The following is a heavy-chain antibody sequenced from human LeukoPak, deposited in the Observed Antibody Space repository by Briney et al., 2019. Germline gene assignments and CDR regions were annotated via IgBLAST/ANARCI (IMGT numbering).Heavy chain of an antibody. V-gene: IGHV3-48*04. CDR1: GFTFSSYS. D-gene: IGHD2-8*01. CDR2: ISSSSSTI. CDR3: ARAGYCTNGVCSYFYYYYMDV. J-gene: IGHJ6*03. Sequence: GGSLRLSCAASGFTFSSYSMNWVRQAPGKGLEWVSYISSSSSTIYYADSVKGRFTISRDNAKNSLYLQMNSLRAEDTAVYYCARAGYCTNGVCSYFYYYYMDVWGKGTTVTVSS.